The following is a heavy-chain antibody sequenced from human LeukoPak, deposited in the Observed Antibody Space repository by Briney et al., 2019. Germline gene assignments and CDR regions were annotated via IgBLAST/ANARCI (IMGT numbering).Heavy chain of an antibody. Sequence: ASVKVSCKVSGYAFTGYYMHWVRQAPGQGLEWVGIINPSYGSTSYAQKFQGRVTMTRDTSTSTVYMELSSLRSEDTAVYYCAREEYDAAAGTKYFQHWGQGTLVTASS. CDR2: INPSYGST. J-gene: IGHJ1*01. V-gene: IGHV1-46*01. CDR1: GYAFTGYY. D-gene: IGHD6-13*01. CDR3: AREEYDAAAGTKYFQH.